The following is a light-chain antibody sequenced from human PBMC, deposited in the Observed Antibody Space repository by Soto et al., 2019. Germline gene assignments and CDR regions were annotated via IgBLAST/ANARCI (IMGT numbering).Light chain of an antibody. V-gene: IGKV1-39*01. CDR1: QSINTY. CDR3: QESYSFLWGT. Sequence: DIQMTQSPSSLSASVGYRVTITCRTSQSINTYLNWYQQKPGKAPKLLIYGASSLQSGVPLRFSGSGSGTDFTLTITTLQPEDFATYYCQESYSFLWGTCGQGTKVEIK. CDR2: GAS. J-gene: IGKJ1*01.